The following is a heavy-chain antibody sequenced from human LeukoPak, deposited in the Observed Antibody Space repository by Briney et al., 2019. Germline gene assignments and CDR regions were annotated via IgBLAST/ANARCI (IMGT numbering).Heavy chain of an antibody. CDR3: ARGGGSYYD. Sequence: PSETLSLTCTVSGGSISSGSYYWSWIRQPAGKGLEWIGRIYTSGSTNYNPSLKSRVTISVDTSKNQFSLKLSSVTAADTAVYYCARGGGSYYDWGQGTLVTVSS. CDR1: GGSISSGSYY. J-gene: IGHJ4*02. CDR2: IYTSGST. V-gene: IGHV4-61*02. D-gene: IGHD1-26*01.